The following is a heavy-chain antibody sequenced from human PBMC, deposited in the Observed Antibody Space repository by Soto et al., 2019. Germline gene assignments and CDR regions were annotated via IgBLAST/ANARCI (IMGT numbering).Heavy chain of an antibody. Sequence: QVQLVGSGGGVVQPGRSLRLSCAASGFTFSNHGMHWVRQAPGKGLEWVAVISYDGSNKYYADSVKGRFTISRDNSENTLYLQMDSLRAEDTAVYYCAKDHLPTTVTTPWFDPWGQGTLVNVSS. CDR2: ISYDGSNK. D-gene: IGHD4-17*01. CDR1: GFTFSNHG. V-gene: IGHV3-30*18. CDR3: AKDHLPTTVTTPWFDP. J-gene: IGHJ5*02.